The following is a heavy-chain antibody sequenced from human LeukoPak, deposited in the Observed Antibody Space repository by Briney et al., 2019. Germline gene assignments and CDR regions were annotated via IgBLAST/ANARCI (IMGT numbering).Heavy chain of an antibody. CDR1: GFTFSSYS. CDR3: ARGQWELSYFDY. V-gene: IGHV3-21*01. CDR2: ISSSSSYI. D-gene: IGHD1-26*01. Sequence: GGSLRLSCAASGFTFSSYSMYWVRQAPGKGLEWVSSISSSSSYIYYADSVKGRFTISRDNAKNSLYLQMNSLRAEDTAVYYCARGQWELSYFDYWGQGTLVTVSS. J-gene: IGHJ4*02.